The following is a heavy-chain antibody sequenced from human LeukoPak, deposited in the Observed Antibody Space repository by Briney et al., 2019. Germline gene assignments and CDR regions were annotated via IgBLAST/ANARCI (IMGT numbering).Heavy chain of an antibody. CDR3: ARAIQCSGGSCYSFWFDP. V-gene: IGHV4-34*01. CDR1: GGSFSGYY. J-gene: IGHJ5*02. Sequence: SETLSLTCAVYGGSFSGYYWSWIRQPPGKGLEWTGEINHSGSTNYNPSLKSRVTISVDTSKNQFSLKLSSVTAADTAVYYCARAIQCSGGSCYSFWFDPWGQGTLVTVSS. D-gene: IGHD2-15*01. CDR2: INHSGST.